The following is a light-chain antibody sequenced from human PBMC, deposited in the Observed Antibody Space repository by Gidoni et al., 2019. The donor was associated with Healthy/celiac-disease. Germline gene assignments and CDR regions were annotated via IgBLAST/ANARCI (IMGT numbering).Light chain of an antibody. J-gene: IGKJ4*01. CDR1: QSVSSSY. CDR2: GAS. Sequence: EIVLTPSPGTLSLSPGERATLSCRASQSVSSSYLAWYQQKPGQAPRLLIDGASSRATGIPDRFSGSGSGTYFTITISRLEPEDFAVYYCQQYGSSPLTFGGGTKVEIK. V-gene: IGKV3-20*01. CDR3: QQYGSSPLT.